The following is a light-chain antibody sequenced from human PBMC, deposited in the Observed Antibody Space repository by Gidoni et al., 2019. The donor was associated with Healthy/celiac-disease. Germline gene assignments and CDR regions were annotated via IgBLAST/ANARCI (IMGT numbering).Light chain of an antibody. V-gene: IGKV1-5*03. CDR3: QQFST. CDR1: QSISSW. CDR2: KAS. Sequence: DIQMTQSPSTLSASVGDRVTITCRASQSISSWLAWYQQKPGKAPKLLIYKASSLESGVPSRFSGSGSGTEFTLTISSLQPDYFATYYCQQFSTFGPGTKVDIK. J-gene: IGKJ3*01.